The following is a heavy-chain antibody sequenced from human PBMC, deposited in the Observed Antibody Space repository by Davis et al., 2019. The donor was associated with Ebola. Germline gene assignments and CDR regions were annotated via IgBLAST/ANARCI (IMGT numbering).Heavy chain of an antibody. CDR2: INHSGTT. V-gene: IGHV4-34*01. CDR3: ARVSVWGIAARGYNWFDP. Sequence: SETLSLTCAVYGGSLRGHYWSWFRQPPGKGLEWIGEINHSGTTNYDPSLKSRVTISVDTSKNQFSLKLSSVTAADTAVYYCARVSVWGIAARGYNWFDPWGQGTLVTVSS. CDR1: GGSLRGHY. D-gene: IGHD6-6*01. J-gene: IGHJ5*02.